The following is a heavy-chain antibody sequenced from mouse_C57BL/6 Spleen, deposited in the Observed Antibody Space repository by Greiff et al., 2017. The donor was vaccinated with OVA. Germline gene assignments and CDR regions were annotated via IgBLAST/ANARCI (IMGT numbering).Heavy chain of an antibody. CDR3: ARGPNWAFAY. Sequence: QVHVKQPGAELVKPGASVKMSCKASGYTFTSYWITWVKQRPGQGLEWIGDIYPGSGSTNYNEKFKSKATLTVDTSSSTAYMQLSSLTSEDSAVYYCARGPNWAFAYWGQGTLVTVSA. CDR1: GYTFTSYW. J-gene: IGHJ3*01. CDR2: IYPGSGST. V-gene: IGHV1-55*01. D-gene: IGHD4-1*01.